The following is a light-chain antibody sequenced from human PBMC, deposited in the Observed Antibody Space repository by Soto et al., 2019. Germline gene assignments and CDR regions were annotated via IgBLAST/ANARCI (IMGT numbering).Light chain of an antibody. CDR1: QSVSSN. Sequence: EILMTQSPATLSVSPGERATLSCRASQSVSSNLAWYQQKPGQAPRLLIYGASTRATGIPGRFSGSGSGTEFTLTISSPQSEDSAVYYCQQYNNWPPKHTFGQGTKLEIK. V-gene: IGKV3-15*01. CDR2: GAS. CDR3: QQYNNWPPKHT. J-gene: IGKJ2*01.